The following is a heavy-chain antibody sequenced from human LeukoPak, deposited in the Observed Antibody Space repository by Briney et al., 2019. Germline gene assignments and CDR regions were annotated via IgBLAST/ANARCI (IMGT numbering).Heavy chain of an antibody. V-gene: IGHV3-23*01. Sequence: GGTLRLSCAASGFTFSNYAMSWVRQPPGRGLEWVSIISGSGGSTYYADSVKGRFTISRDNSRNTLYLQMNRLRAEDTAIFYCAQNVDEEGTPFEYWGQGTLVTVSS. CDR1: GFTFSNYA. D-gene: IGHD2-15*01. CDR3: AQNVDEEGTPFEY. J-gene: IGHJ4*02. CDR2: ISGSGGST.